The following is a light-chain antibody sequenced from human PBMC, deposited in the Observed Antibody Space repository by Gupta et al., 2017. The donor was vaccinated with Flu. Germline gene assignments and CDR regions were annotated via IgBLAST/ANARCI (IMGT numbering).Light chain of an antibody. Sequence: PSSLSASVGDRVTITCRASQRISSYLNWYQQKPGKAPKLLIYAASSLQSGVPSRFSGSGSGTDFTLTISRLQPEDFAPYYCQQSDSTLITFGGGTKVEIK. J-gene: IGKJ4*01. V-gene: IGKV1-39*01. CDR3: QQSDSTLIT. CDR1: QRISSY. CDR2: AAS.